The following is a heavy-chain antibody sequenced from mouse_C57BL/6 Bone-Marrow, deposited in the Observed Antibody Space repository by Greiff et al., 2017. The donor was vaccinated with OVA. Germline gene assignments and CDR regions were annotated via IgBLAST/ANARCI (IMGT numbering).Heavy chain of an antibody. J-gene: IGHJ4*01. CDR1: GYTFTSYW. Sequence: VQLQQPGAELVMPGASVKLSCKASGYTFTSYWMHWVKQRPGQGLEWIGEIDPSDSYTNYNQKFKGQSTLTVDKSSSTAYMQLSSLTSEDSAVYFCARKVLGGGDYWGQGTSVTVSS. CDR3: ARKVLGGGDY. CDR2: IDPSDSYT. D-gene: IGHD4-1*01. V-gene: IGHV1-69*01.